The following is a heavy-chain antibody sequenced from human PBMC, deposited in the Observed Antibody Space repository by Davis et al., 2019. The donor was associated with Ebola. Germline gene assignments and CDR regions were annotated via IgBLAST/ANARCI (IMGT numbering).Heavy chain of an antibody. Sequence: MPSETLSLTCAVYGGSFSGYYWSWIRQPPGKGLEWIGSIYYSGSTYYNPSLKSRVTISVDTSKNQFSLKLSSVTAADTAVYYCARVLLPAAYFDYWGQGTLVTVSS. J-gene: IGHJ4*02. D-gene: IGHD2-2*01. CDR1: GGSFSGYY. V-gene: IGHV4-34*01. CDR2: IYYSGST. CDR3: ARVLLPAAYFDY.